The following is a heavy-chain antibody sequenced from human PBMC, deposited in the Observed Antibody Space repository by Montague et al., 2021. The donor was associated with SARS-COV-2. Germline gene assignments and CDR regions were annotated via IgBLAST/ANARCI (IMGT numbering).Heavy chain of an antibody. CDR3: ARVRHRLLFVPRYCDMDV. Sequence: SETLSLTCAVYGGSLSGYYWSWIRQPPGEGLEWISEISNSGSTSYNPSLKSRVTISVDTSKNQFYLKLSSATAADTAVYYCARVRHRLLFVPRYCDMDVWGQGTTVTVSS. J-gene: IGHJ6*02. D-gene: IGHD2-2*01. CDR1: GGSLSGYY. V-gene: IGHV4-34*01. CDR2: ISNSGST.